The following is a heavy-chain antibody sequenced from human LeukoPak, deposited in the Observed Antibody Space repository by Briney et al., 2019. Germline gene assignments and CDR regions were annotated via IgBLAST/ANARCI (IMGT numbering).Heavy chain of an antibody. CDR3: ARAYISGRSYFDY. Sequence: SETLSLTCSVSGYSLSSGFYWGWIRQPPGKGLEWIGTIHRGGSTSNNPSLKSRLTISVDTSKNQFSLNLSSVTVADTAIYYCARAYISGRSYFDYWGQGILVTVSS. V-gene: IGHV4-38-2*02. CDR2: IHRGGST. CDR1: GYSLSSGFY. J-gene: IGHJ4*02. D-gene: IGHD2-8*02.